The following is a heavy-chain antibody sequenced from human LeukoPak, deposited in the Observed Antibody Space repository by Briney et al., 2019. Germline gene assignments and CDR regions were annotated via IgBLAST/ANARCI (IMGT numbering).Heavy chain of an antibody. CDR3: ARDDITIFGVVTPPGFDY. CDR2: IIPIFGTA. CDR1: GGTFSSYA. D-gene: IGHD3-3*01. Sequence: ASVKVSCKASGGTFSSYAISWVRQAPGQGLEWMGRIIPIFGTANYAQKFQGRVTITTDESTSTAYMELSSLRSEDMAVYYCARDDITIFGVVTPPGFDYWGQGTLVTVSS. J-gene: IGHJ4*02. V-gene: IGHV1-69*05.